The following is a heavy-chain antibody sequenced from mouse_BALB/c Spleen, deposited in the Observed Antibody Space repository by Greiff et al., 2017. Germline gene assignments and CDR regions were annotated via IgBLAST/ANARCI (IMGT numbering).Heavy chain of an antibody. D-gene: IGHD2-1*01. CDR1: GFSLTSYG. J-gene: IGHJ4*01. CDR3: ARTQCGNYRYAMDY. V-gene: IGHV2-2*02. Sequence: VKLLESGPGLVQPSQSLSITCTVSGFSLTSYGVHWVRQSPGKGLEWLGVIWSGGSTDYNAAFISRLSISKDNSKSQVFFKMTSLQANDTAIYYCARTQCGNYRYAMDYWGQGTSVTVSS. CDR2: IWSGGST.